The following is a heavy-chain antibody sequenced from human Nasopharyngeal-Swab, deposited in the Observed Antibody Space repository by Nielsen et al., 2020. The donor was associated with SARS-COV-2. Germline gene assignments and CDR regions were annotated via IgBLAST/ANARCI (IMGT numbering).Heavy chain of an antibody. Sequence: ASVKVSCKASGDTFSKYGINWVRQAPGQGREWTGWMNPNSGNTGYAQKFQGRVTMTRNTSISTVYMELSSLRSEDTAVYYCARGLIVATIFHYYYYMDVWGKGSTVTVSS. J-gene: IGHJ6*03. CDR3: ARGLIVATIFHYYYYMDV. V-gene: IGHV1-8*01. D-gene: IGHD5-12*01. CDR1: GDTFSKYG. CDR2: MNPNSGNT.